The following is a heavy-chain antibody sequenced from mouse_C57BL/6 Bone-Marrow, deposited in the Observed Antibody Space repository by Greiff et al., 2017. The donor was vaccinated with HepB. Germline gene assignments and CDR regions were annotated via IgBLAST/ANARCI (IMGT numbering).Heavy chain of an antibody. V-gene: IGHV3-6*01. CDR2: ISYDGSN. CDR1: GYSITSGYY. CDR3: ARVGRHYFDY. D-gene: IGHD4-1*01. J-gene: IGHJ2*01. Sequence: VQLKQSGPGLVKPSQSLSLTCSVTGYSITSGYYWNWIRQFPGNKLEWMGYISYDGSNNYNPSLKNRISITRDTSKNQFFLKLNSVTTEDTATYYCARVGRHYFDYWGQGTTLTVSS.